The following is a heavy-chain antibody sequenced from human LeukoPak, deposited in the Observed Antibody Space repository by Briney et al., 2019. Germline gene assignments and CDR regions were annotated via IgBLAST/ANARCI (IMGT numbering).Heavy chain of an antibody. V-gene: IGHV4-59*01. D-gene: IGHD2-2*01. J-gene: IGHJ3*02. Sequence: PSETLSLTCTVSGGSISSYYWSWIRQPAGKGLEWIGYIYYSGSTNYNPSLKSRVSISVDTSKKQFSLKLSSVTAADTAMYYCARGGYCSSTSCYGDDAFDIWGQGTMVTVSS. CDR2: IYYSGST. CDR1: GGSISSYY. CDR3: ARGGYCSSTSCYGDDAFDI.